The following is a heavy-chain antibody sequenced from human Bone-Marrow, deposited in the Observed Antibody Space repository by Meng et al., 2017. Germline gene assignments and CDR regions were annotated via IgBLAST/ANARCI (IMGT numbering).Heavy chain of an antibody. Sequence: GESLKISCVASGLSFTDAWMSWVRQAPGKGLEWVGRIKRNSDGGTIDYAAPVKGRFTISRDDSKNTVYLEMNGLKPDDTAVYYCTTNDAFDIWGQGTMVTVSS. J-gene: IGHJ3*02. CDR3: TTNDAFDI. CDR1: GLSFTDAW. CDR2: IKRNSDGGTI. V-gene: IGHV3-15*01.